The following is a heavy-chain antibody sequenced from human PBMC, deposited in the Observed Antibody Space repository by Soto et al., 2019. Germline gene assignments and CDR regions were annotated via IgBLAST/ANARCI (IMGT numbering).Heavy chain of an antibody. CDR1: GYLFTSYY. CDR2: INPTSGTT. V-gene: IGHV1-46*01. CDR3: ASPDYDSAAPLYYYALDV. J-gene: IGHJ6*02. Sequence: ASVKVSCKESGYLFTSYYIHWARQAPGQGLEWMGLINPTSGTTTYAQKFQGRVTMTRDTSTRTVYMELSSLRSEDTAIYYCASPDYDSAAPLYYYALDVWGPATTVTVSS. D-gene: IGHD3-16*01.